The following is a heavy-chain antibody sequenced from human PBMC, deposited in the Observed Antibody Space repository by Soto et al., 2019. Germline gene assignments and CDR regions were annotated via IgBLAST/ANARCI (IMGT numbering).Heavy chain of an antibody. CDR3: ARHPYNWNHRTPEIRYYYGMDV. D-gene: IGHD1-20*01. CDR2: ISYDGSNK. CDR1: GFTFSSYA. J-gene: IGHJ6*02. V-gene: IGHV3-30-3*01. Sequence: GGSLRLSCAASGFTFSSYAMHWVRQAPGKGLEWVAVISYDGSNKYYADSVKGRFTISRDNSKNTLYLQMNSLKASDTAMYYCARHPYNWNHRTPEIRYYYGMDVWGQGTTVTVSS.